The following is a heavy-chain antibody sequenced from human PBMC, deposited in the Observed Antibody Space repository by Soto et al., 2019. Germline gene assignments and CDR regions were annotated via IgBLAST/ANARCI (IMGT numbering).Heavy chain of an antibody. V-gene: IGHV4-4*02. J-gene: IGHJ4*02. CDR2: IYHSGST. D-gene: IGHD6-13*01. CDR1: GGSISSSNW. Sequence: QVQLQESGPGLVKPSGTLSLTCAVSGGSISSSNWWSWVRQPPGKGLEWSGEIYHSGSTNYNPSLTSRVTILVDKSKKQFSLKLSAGTAAETAVYYCPRNGGAAAGTGGYWGQGTLVTVSS. CDR3: PRNGGAAAGTGGY.